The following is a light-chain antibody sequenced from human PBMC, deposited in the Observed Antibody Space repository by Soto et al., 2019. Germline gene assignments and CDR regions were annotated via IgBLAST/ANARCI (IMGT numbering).Light chain of an antibody. CDR1: ESVSSTY. CDR2: GAS. CDR3: QQCRGSRT. Sequence: EIVLTQSPGTLSLSPGDRATLSCRASESVSSTYLAWYQQKPGQAPRLLIHGASTRATGIPDRFSGTGSGTDFTLTIGGLEPEDFAVYYCQQCRGSRTFGQGTKVDIK. J-gene: IGKJ1*01. V-gene: IGKV3-20*01.